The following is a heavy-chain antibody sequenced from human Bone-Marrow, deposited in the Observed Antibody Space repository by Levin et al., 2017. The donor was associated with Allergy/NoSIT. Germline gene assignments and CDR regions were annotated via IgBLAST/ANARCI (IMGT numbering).Heavy chain of an antibody. CDR3: ARAQDYYGSGSYYAFDI. CDR2: ISYDGSNK. CDR1: GFTFSSYA. J-gene: IGHJ3*02. V-gene: IGHV3-30-3*01. Sequence: LSLTCAASGFTFSSYAMHWVRQAPGKGLEWVAVISYDGSNKYYADSVKGRFTISRDNSKNTLYLQMNSLRAEDTAVYYCARAQDYYGSGSYYAFDIWGQGTMVTVSS. D-gene: IGHD3-10*01.